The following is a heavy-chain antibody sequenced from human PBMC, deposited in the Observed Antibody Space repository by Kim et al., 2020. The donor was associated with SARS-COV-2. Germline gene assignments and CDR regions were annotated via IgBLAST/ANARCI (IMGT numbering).Heavy chain of an antibody. CDR1: GFTFSSYG. Sequence: GGSLRLSCAASGFTFSSYGMHWVRQAPGKGLEWVAVISYDGSNKYYADSVKGRFTISRDNSKNTLYLQMNSLRAEDTAVYYCAKDMWWELDSWALALSYNWFDPWGQGTLVTVSS. CDR3: AKDMWWELDSWALALSYNWFDP. J-gene: IGHJ5*02. CDR2: ISYDGSNK. V-gene: IGHV3-30*18. D-gene: IGHD1-26*01.